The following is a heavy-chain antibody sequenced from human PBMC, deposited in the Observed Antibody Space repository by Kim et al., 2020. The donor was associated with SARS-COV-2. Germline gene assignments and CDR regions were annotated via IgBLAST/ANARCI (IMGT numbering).Heavy chain of an antibody. J-gene: IGHJ5*02. Sequence: SFQGQVTISADKSISTAYLQWSSLKASDTAMYYCARRAYYDSSGYNWFDPWGQGTLVTVSS. D-gene: IGHD3-22*01. CDR3: ARRAYYDSSGYNWFDP. V-gene: IGHV5-51*01.